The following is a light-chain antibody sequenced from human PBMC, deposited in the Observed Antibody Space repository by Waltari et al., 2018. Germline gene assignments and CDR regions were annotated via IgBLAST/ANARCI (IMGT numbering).Light chain of an antibody. V-gene: IGLV1-40*01. J-gene: IGLJ2*01. CDR3: QSYDSSLIASV. CDR1: SYNIGADSD. CDR2: CNN. Sequence: QSGLTQPPSVSGAPGQSVTISCNGTSYNIGADSDVHWYQVLPATAPKLPNFCNNHRPSGVPHLFSGSKSGTSASLAITGLQAEDEADYYCQSYDSSLIASVFGGGTKLTVL.